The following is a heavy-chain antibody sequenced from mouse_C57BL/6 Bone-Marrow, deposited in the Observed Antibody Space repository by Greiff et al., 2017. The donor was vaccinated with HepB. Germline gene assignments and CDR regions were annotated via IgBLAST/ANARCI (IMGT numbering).Heavy chain of an antibody. CDR2: ISSGGSYT. Sequence: EVHLVESGGDLVKPGGSLKLSCAASGFTFSSYGMSWVRQTPDKRLEWVATISSGGSYTYYPDSVKGRFTISRDNAKNTLYLQMSSLKSEDTAMYYCARPYYSNYWFAYWGQGTLVTVSA. J-gene: IGHJ3*01. CDR3: ARPYYSNYWFAY. V-gene: IGHV5-6*01. D-gene: IGHD2-5*01. CDR1: GFTFSSYG.